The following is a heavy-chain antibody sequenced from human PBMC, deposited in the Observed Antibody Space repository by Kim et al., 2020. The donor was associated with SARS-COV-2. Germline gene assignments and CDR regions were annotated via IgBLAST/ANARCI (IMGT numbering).Heavy chain of an antibody. V-gene: IGHV3-30*04. J-gene: IGHJ6*02. CDR1: GFTFSSYA. CDR2: ISYDGSNK. CDR3: ARFLEYYYDSSGYYHPTLYCHYGMEV. D-gene: IGHD3-22*01. Sequence: GGSLRLSCAASGFTFSSYAMHWVRQAPGKGLEWVAVISYDGSNKYYADSVKGRFTISRDNSKNTLYLQMNSLRAEDTAVYYCARFLEYYYDSSGYYHPTLYCHYGMEVWGQGTTLTVSS.